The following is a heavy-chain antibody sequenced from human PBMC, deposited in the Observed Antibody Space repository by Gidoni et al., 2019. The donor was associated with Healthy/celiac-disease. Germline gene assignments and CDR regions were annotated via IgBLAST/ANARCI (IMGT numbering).Heavy chain of an antibody. V-gene: IGHV4-34*01. CDR3: ARGWGTDY. CDR2: INHSGRT. CDR1: GGSFSGYY. D-gene: IGHD7-27*01. Sequence: QVQLQQWGAGLLKPSETLSLTCAVYGGSFSGYYWSWIRQPPGNGLEWIGAINHSGRTTYNPYLKRRVTISVDTSKNQFSLKLSSVTAADAAVYYCARGWGTDYWGQGTLVTVSS. J-gene: IGHJ4*02.